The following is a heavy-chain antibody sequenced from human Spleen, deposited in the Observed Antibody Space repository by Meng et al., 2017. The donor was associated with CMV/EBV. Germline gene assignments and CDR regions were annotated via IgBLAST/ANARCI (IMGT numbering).Heavy chain of an antibody. CDR1: GDTFSTFT. CDR3: ARDSHANSGYDSDY. J-gene: IGHJ4*02. D-gene: IGHD5-12*01. CDR2: ILPTLDLT. V-gene: IGHV1-69*04. Sequence: SVKVSCKASGDTFSTFTIDWVRQAPGQGLEWMGRILPTLDLTDYAQKFQGRVTITADKSTTTAYMELSSLRSEDTALYYCARDSHANSGYDSDYWGQGTLVTVSS.